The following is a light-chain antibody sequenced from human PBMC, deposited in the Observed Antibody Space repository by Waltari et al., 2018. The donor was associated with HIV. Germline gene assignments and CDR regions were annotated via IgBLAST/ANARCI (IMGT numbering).Light chain of an antibody. V-gene: IGLV1-47*01. J-gene: IGLJ3*02. Sequence: QPVLTQLPSMSGTPGQTVTISCSGSNSNIGSYSMYWYQHLPGTPPRLLIYSNYERASAFPDRVSGSKSGTSASLTISGLRSEDEADYYCSTWDESQSFQVFGGGTKVTVL. CDR1: NSNIGSYS. CDR3: STWDESQSFQV. CDR2: SNY.